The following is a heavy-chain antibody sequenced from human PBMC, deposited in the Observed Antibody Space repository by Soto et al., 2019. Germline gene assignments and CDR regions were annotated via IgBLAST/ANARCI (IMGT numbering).Heavy chain of an antibody. V-gene: IGHV3-23*01. CDR3: AKDEQKVGLVGLFDY. J-gene: IGHJ4*02. D-gene: IGHD6-6*01. CDR2: ISGSGGST. Sequence: HPGGSLRLSCAASGFTFSSYAMSWVRQAPGKGLEWVSAISGSGGSTYYADSVKGRFTISRDNSKNTLYLQMNSLRAEDTAVYYCAKDEQKVGLVGLFDYWGQVTLVTVSS. CDR1: GFTFSSYA.